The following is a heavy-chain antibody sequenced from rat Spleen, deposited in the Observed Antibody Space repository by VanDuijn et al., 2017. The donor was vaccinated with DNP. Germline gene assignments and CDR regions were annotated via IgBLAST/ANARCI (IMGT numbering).Heavy chain of an antibody. D-gene: IGHD1-11*01. Sequence: EVQLVESGGDLVQPGRSLKVSCVVSGFTFNNYWMTWIRQVPGKGLEWVASITSSGGSTYYPDSVKGRFTISRDNAKSTLYLQMASLRSEDTATYYCARGGRSYFDYWDQGVMVTVSS. V-gene: IGHV5-31*01. J-gene: IGHJ2*01. CDR1: GFTFNNYW. CDR2: ITSSGGST. CDR3: ARGGRSYFDY.